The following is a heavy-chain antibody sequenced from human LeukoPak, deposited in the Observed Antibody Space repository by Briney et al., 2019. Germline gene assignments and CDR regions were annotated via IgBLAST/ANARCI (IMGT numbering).Heavy chain of an antibody. CDR3: ARDFLPYYYDSSCYGDFDAFDI. Sequence: KSSETLSLTCTVSGGSISSYYWSWIRQPAGKGLEWIGRIYTSGSTNYNPSLKSRVTMSVETSNNPYSRKLSSVTAEDTAVYYCARDFLPYYYDSSCYGDFDAFDIWGQGTMVTVSS. V-gene: IGHV4-4*07. D-gene: IGHD3-22*01. CDR2: IYTSGST. J-gene: IGHJ3*02. CDR1: GGSISSYY.